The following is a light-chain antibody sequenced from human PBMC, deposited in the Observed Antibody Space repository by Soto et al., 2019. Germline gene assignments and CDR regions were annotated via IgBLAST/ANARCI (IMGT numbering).Light chain of an antibody. CDR1: QSVGTY. CDR2: DAS. CDR3: QQRSDWPLS. V-gene: IGKV3-11*01. J-gene: IGKJ4*01. Sequence: ETVLTQSPATLSLSPGERATLSCRASQSVGTYLAWYQQKPGQAPRLLIYDASNSATGIPARFTGSGSGTDFTLTISSLEPEDFVVYYCQQRSDWPLSFGGGTKVEIK.